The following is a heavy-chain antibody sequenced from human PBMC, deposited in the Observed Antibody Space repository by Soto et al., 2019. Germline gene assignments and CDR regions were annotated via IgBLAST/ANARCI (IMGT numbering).Heavy chain of an antibody. J-gene: IGHJ3*02. CDR1: GFTLSSYA. D-gene: IGHD6-19*01. CDR3: AKEPYSSGRPNDAFDI. V-gene: IGHV3-23*01. CDR2: ISGSGGST. Sequence: PGGCLVRSCAASGFTLSSYAISWVRQAPGKGLEWVSAISGSGGSTYYADSVKGRFTISRDNSKNTLYLQMNSLRAEDTAVYYCAKEPYSSGRPNDAFDIWGQGTMVTVSS.